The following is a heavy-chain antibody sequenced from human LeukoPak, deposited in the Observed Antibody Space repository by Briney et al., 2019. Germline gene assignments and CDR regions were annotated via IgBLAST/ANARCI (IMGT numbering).Heavy chain of an antibody. V-gene: IGHV3-30*02. CDR3: ACDYGGNSGVDY. J-gene: IGHJ4*02. CDR1: GFTFSSYG. D-gene: IGHD4-23*01. Sequence: GGFLRLSCAASGFTFSSYGMNWVRQAPGKGLEWVAFIWYDGSDKYYADSVKGRFTISRDNSKNTLYLQMNSLRAEDTAVYYCACDYGGNSGVDYWGQGTLVTVSS. CDR2: IWYDGSDK.